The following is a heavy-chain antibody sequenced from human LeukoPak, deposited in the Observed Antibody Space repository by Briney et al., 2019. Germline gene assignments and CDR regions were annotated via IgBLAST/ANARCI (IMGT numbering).Heavy chain of an antibody. CDR3: ARGSHQDYFGSMTYLFDY. D-gene: IGHD3-10*01. CDR1: GFTFSSYT. Sequence: GGSLRLSCAASGFTFSSYTIHWVRQAPGKGLELVTLISHDGRNKNYADSVKGRFTISRDNSKRTLYLEVNSLRADDTAVYYCARGSHQDYFGSMTYLFDYWGQGTLVTVSS. V-gene: IGHV3-30*04. CDR2: ISHDGRNK. J-gene: IGHJ4*02.